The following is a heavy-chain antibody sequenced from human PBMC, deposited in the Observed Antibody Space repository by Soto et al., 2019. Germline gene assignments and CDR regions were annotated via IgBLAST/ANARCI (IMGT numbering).Heavy chain of an antibody. CDR1: GGSISSYY. Sequence: PSETLSLTCTVSGGSISSYYWSWIRQPPGKGLEWIGYIYYSGSTNYNPSLKSRVTISVDTSKNQFSLKLSSVTAADTAVYYCARDYDDILTGRRWFDPWGQGTLVTVSS. CDR3: ARDYDDILTGRRWFDP. D-gene: IGHD3-9*01. CDR2: IYYSGST. V-gene: IGHV4-59*01. J-gene: IGHJ5*02.